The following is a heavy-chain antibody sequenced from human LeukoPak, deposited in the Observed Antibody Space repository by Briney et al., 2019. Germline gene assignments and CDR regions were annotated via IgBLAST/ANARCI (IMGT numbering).Heavy chain of an antibody. CDR3: AREGGSYRSFDY. CDR1: GDSISSYY. CDR2: MYSSGTT. Sequence: SETLSLTCTVSGDSISSYYWSWIRQPAGKGLEWIGRMYSSGTTHYSPSLKSRITMSVDTSKNQFSLRLCSVTAADTAVYYCAREGGSYRSFDYWGQGTLVTVSS. D-gene: IGHD1-26*01. V-gene: IGHV4-4*07. J-gene: IGHJ4*02.